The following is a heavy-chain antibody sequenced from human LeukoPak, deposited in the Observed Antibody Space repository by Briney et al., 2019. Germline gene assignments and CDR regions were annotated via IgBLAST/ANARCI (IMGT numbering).Heavy chain of an antibody. Sequence: GGSLRLSCAASGFTFSSFDMHWVRQPTGQGLEWVSTIGTASDTYYPGSVEGRSTLSGDNAKNSLYLQMNSLTAGDTAVYYCARGPPRGKYYYMDVWGKGTTVTVSS. CDR2: IGTASDT. D-gene: IGHD1-1*01. CDR1: GFTFSSFD. V-gene: IGHV3-13*01. CDR3: ARGPPRGKYYYMDV. J-gene: IGHJ6*03.